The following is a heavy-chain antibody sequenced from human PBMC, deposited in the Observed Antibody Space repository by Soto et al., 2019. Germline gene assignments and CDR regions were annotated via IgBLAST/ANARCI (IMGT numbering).Heavy chain of an antibody. CDR1: GGPFSSYT. CDR3: AAVAGTSAFVGYFEY. V-gene: IGHV1-69*02. CDR2: IIPALDIE. J-gene: IGHJ4*02. Sequence: QILLVQSGAEVKKPGSSVKVSCKASGGPFSSYTLTWLRQAPGQGPEWMGRIIPALDIEDYAQKFQGRVTITADTSTSTAYMEVRSLRSDDTAVYYCAAVAGTSAFVGYFEYWGQGTLVTVAS. D-gene: IGHD6-19*01.